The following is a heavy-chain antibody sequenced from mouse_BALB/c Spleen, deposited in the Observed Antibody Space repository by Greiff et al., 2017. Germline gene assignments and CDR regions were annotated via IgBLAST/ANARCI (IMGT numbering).Heavy chain of an antibody. Sequence: EVKLLESGGGLVQPGGSLKLSCAASGFDFSRYWMSWVRQAPGKGLEWIGEINPDSSTINYTPSLKDKFIISRDNAKNTLYLQMSKVRSEDTALYYCARRAYYRYDGVFDYWGQGTTLTVSS. CDR2: INPDSSTI. CDR1: GFDFSRYW. D-gene: IGHD2-14*01. CDR3: ARRAYYRYDGVFDY. J-gene: IGHJ2*01. V-gene: IGHV4-1*02.